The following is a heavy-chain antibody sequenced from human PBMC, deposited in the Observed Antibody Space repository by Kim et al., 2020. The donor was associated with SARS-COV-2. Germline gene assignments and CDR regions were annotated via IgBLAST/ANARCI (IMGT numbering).Heavy chain of an antibody. CDR1: GFTFSDYN. V-gene: IGHV3-11*01. CDR2: ISSSGSTI. D-gene: IGHD5-18*01. CDR3: ARDSYGYAVGYHYYGMDV. Sequence: GGSLRLSCAASGFTFSDYNMSWIRQAPGKGLEWVSYISSSGSTIYYADSVKGRFTISRDNAKNSLYLQMNSLRAEDTAVYYCARDSYGYAVGYHYYGMDVWGQGTTVTVSS. J-gene: IGHJ6*02.